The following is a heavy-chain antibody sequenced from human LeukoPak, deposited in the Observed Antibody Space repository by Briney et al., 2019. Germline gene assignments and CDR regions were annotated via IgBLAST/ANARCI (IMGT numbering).Heavy chain of an antibody. CDR2: IYYNGST. J-gene: IGHJ4*02. D-gene: IGHD2-8*01. CDR3: ARDIGGRYSWYYFDY. Sequence: PSETLSLTCTVSGGSISSSVYYWGWIRQPPGKGLEWIANIYYNGSTYCNPSLKSRVTMSVDTSKNHFSLKMSSVTAADTAVYYCARDIGGRYSWYYFDYWGRGTLVTVSS. CDR1: GGSISSSVYY. V-gene: IGHV4-39*07.